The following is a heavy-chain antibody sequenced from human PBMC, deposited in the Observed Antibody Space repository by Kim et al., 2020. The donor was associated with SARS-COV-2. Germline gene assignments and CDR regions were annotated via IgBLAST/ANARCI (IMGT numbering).Heavy chain of an antibody. CDR3: AKEEPPDQGPGY. CDR1: GFTFSSYD. CDR2: ISCNGSKK. J-gene: IGHJ4*02. V-gene: IGHV3-30*18. D-gene: IGHD1-26*01. Sequence: GGSLRLSCAASGFTFSSYDMRWVRQAPGKGLEWVAVISCNGSKKYYADSVKGRFTISRDKTKNTLYLQMNSLRAEDTAVYYCAKEEPPDQGPGYWGQGTPVSVSP.